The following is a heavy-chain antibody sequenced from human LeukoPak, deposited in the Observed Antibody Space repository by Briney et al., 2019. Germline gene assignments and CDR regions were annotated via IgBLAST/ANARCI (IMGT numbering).Heavy chain of an antibody. CDR3: TRERTDDPIQLGDY. Sequence: PGRSLRLSCTASGFTFGDYAMSWVRQAPGKGLEWVGFIRSKAYGGTTEYAASVKGRFTISRDDSKSIAYLQMNSLKTEDTAVYYCTRERTDDPIQLGDYWGQGTLVTVSS. J-gene: IGHJ4*02. CDR2: IRSKAYGGTT. D-gene: IGHD5-18*01. V-gene: IGHV3-49*04. CDR1: GFTFGDYA.